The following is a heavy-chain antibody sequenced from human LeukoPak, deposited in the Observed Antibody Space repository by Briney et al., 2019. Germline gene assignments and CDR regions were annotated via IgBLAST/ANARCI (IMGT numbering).Heavy chain of an antibody. CDR2: IKQDGSEK. CDR1: GFTFSSYW. D-gene: IGHD3-10*01. J-gene: IGHJ4*02. CDR3: ARTRITMVRGVMYYFDY. V-gene: IGHV3-7*01. Sequence: GRSLRLSCAASGFTFSSYWMSWVRQAPGKGLEWVANIKQDGSEKYYVDSVKGRFTISRDNAKNSLYLQMNSLRAEDTAVYYCARTRITMVRGVMYYFDYWGQGTLVTVSS.